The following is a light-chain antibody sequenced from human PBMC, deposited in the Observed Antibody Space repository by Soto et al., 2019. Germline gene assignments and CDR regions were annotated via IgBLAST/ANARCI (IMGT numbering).Light chain of an antibody. CDR3: AAWDDSLSGRGV. Sequence: QSVLTQPPSASGTPGQRVTISCSGSSSNIGSNYVYWYQQLPGTAPKLLIYGNNQRPSGVPDRFSGSKSGTSASLAISGLRSEDEADYYCAAWDDSLSGRGVFGGGTKLTVL. J-gene: IGLJ2*01. V-gene: IGLV1-47*01. CDR1: SSNIGSNY. CDR2: GNN.